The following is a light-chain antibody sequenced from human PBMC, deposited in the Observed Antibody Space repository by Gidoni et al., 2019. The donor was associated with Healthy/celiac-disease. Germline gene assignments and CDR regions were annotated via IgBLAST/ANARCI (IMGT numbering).Light chain of an antibody. CDR1: QSISSY. V-gene: IGKV1-39*01. Sequence: DIQMTQSPSSLSASVGDRVTITCRESQSISSYLNWYQQKPGKAPKLLIYAASSLQSGVTSRFSGSGSGTDFTLTISSLQPEDFETYYCQQSYSTPLTFGGGTKVEIK. J-gene: IGKJ4*01. CDR2: AAS. CDR3: QQSYSTPLT.